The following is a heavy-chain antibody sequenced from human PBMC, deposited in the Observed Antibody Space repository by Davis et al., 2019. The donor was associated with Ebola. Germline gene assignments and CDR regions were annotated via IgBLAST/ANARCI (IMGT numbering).Heavy chain of an antibody. CDR1: GGSFTNYY. CDR2: IYHSGRA. Sequence: MPSETLSLTCAVYGGSFTNYYWSWIRQPPGKGLEWIGEIYHSGRANYNPSLKSRVTLSVDPSMNQFSLELTSVTAADTAVYYCARGTDGMDVWGKGTTVTVSS. J-gene: IGHJ6*04. V-gene: IGHV4-34*01. CDR3: ARGTDGMDV.